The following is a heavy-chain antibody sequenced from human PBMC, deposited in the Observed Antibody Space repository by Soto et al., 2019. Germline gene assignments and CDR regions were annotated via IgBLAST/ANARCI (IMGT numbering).Heavy chain of an antibody. V-gene: IGHV3-30*18. CDR1: GFTFSNYG. CDR3: AKPKTPYSYYGMDV. J-gene: IGHJ6*02. CDR2: ISFDEGNK. Sequence: GGSLRLSCAASGFTFSNYGMHWVRQAPGKGLEWVTVISFDEGNKYYADSVKGRFTISRDNSKNTLYLQMNSLRAEDTAVYYCAKPKTPYSYYGMDVWGQGTTVTVSS.